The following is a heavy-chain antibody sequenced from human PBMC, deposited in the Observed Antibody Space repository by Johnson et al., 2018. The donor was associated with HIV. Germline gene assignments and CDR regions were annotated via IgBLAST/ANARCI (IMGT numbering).Heavy chain of an antibody. J-gene: IGHJ3*02. CDR3: AKEPVVVIHAGGAFDI. CDR1: GFTFRTYA. Sequence: MLLVESGGGVVQPGRSLRLSCAVSGFTFRTYAMHWVRQAPGKGLEWVSGINWNGGSTGYADSVKGRFTISRDNAKNSLYLQMNSLRAEDTAMYYWAKEPVVVIHAGGAFDIWGQGTMVTVSS. V-gene: IGHV3-20*04. D-gene: IGHD3-22*01. CDR2: INWNGGST.